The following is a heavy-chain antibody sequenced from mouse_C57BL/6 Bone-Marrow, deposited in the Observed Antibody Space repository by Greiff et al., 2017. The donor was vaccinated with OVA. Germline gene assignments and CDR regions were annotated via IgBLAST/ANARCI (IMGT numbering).Heavy chain of an antibody. D-gene: IGHD1-1*01. Sequence: HVQLQQPGAELVRPGTSVKLSCKASGYTFTSYWMHWVKQRPGQGLEWIGVIDPSDSYTNYNQKFKGKATLTVDTSSSTAYMQLSSLTSEDSAVYYCARRELSTPVATRSYFDYWGQGTTLTVSS. CDR1: GYTFTSYW. J-gene: IGHJ2*01. CDR2: IDPSDSYT. V-gene: IGHV1-59*01. CDR3: ARRELSTPVATRSYFDY.